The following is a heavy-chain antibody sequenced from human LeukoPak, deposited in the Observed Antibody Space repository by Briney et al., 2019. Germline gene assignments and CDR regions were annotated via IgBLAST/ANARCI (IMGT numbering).Heavy chain of an antibody. CDR3: ASPRTDLTGPKTRGGNYNNFDY. Sequence: SVNVSCKASGGTFSSYAISWVRQAPGQGLEWMGGIIPIFGTANYAQKFQGRVTITADEPTSTAYMELSSMRSEDTAVYYCASPRTDLTGPKTRGGNYNNFDYWGQGTLVTVSS. V-gene: IGHV1-69*13. CDR2: IIPIFGTA. D-gene: IGHD3-16*01. J-gene: IGHJ4*02. CDR1: GGTFSSYA.